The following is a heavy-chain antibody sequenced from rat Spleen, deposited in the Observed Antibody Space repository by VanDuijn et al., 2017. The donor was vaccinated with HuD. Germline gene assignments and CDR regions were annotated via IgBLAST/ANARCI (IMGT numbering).Heavy chain of an antibody. CDR1: GFTFSNYY. D-gene: IGHD1-11*01. CDR3: ARGGGIDY. V-gene: IGHV5S23*01. J-gene: IGHJ2*01. Sequence: EVQMVESGGGLVQPGRSLKLSCVASGFTFSNYYMAWVRQAPKKGLEWVATITSGGSNTYYPDSVKGRFTISRDNAESIVYLQMDSLRSEDTATYYCARGGGIDYWGQGVMVTVSS. CDR2: ITSGGSNT.